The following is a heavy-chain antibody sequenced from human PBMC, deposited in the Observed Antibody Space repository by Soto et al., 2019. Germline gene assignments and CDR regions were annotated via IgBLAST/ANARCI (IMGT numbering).Heavy chain of an antibody. CDR2: INAGNGNT. CDR1: GYTFTSYA. J-gene: IGHJ4*02. CDR3: ARDPRLRKYCSGGRCPPPY. V-gene: IGHV1-3*01. Sequence: ASVKVSCKASGYTFTSYAMHWVRQAPGQRLEWMGWINAGNGNTKYSQKFQGRVTITRDTSASTAYMELSSLRSEDTAVYYCARDPRLRKYCSGGRCPPPYRGQGTLVTVSS. D-gene: IGHD2-15*01.